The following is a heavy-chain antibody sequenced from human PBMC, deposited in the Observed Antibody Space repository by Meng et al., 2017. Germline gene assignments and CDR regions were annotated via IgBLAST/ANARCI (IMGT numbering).Heavy chain of an antibody. CDR3: TTDRPLEGSGCYCTVWCYYGNDV. CDR1: GFTLSKAW. Sequence: GESLKISCAASGFTLSKAWMSWVRQAPGKGLEWVGRIKSKSDGGTTDYAAPVKGRFTISRDDSKNTLYLQMNSQKTEDTAVYYCTTDRPLEGSGCYCTVWCYYGNDVWGQGTTVTVSS. V-gene: IGHV3-15*01. J-gene: IGHJ6*02. D-gene: IGHD3-10*01. CDR2: IKSKSDGGTT.